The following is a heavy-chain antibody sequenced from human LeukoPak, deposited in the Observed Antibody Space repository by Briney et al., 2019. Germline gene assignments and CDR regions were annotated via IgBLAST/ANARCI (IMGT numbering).Heavy chain of an antibody. CDR3: ARDLELVYYDSSGYDY. CDR1: GFTFSSYG. V-gene: IGHV3-30*03. J-gene: IGHJ4*02. D-gene: IGHD3-22*01. Sequence: GGSLRLSCAASGFTFSSYGIHWVRQAPGKGLEWVAVISHDGGNEYYADSVKGRFTISRDNSKSAVYLQMNSLRAEDTAVYYCARDLELVYYDSSGYDYWGQGTLVIVSS. CDR2: ISHDGGNE.